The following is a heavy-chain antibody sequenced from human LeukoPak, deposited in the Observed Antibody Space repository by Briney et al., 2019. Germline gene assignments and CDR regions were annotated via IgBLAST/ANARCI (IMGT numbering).Heavy chain of an antibody. V-gene: IGHV4-39*01. CDR3: ARHPTRTTADY. CDR1: SNY. Sequence: SNYWMSWVRQAPGKGLEWIGSIYYSGSTYYNPSLKSRVTISVDTSKNQFSLKLSSVTAADTAVYYCARHPTRTTADYWGQGTLVTVSS. CDR2: IYYSGST. J-gene: IGHJ4*02. D-gene: IGHD1-1*01.